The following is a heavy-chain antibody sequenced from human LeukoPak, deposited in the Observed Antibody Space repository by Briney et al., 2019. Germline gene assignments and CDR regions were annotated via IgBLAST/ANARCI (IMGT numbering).Heavy chain of an antibody. CDR1: RGSISSGNYY. CDR3: ASTYCSGGSCYSVDGFDP. Sequence: SETLSLTCTVSRGSISSGNYYWSWIRQPAGKGLEWIGRFHTRGSTNYNPSLKSRVIISVDTSKNQFSLKLNSVTAADTAVYYCASTYCSGGSCYSVDGFDPWGQGTLVTVSS. CDR2: FHTRGST. J-gene: IGHJ5*02. V-gene: IGHV4-61*02. D-gene: IGHD2-15*01.